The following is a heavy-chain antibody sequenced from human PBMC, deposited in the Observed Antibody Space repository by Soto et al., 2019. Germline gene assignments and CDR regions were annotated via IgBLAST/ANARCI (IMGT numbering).Heavy chain of an antibody. D-gene: IGHD3-22*01. CDR3: AKGRGYRGYFDY. CDR1: GFTCSSYA. V-gene: IGHV3-23*01. J-gene: IGHJ4*02. Sequence: EVQLLESGGGLIQPGGSLRLSCAASGFTCSSYAMSWVRQAPGKGLEWVSAISGSGGSTYYADSVKGRFTISRDNSKNTLYLQMNSLRAEDTAVYYCAKGRGYRGYFDYWGQGTLVPVSS. CDR2: ISGSGGST.